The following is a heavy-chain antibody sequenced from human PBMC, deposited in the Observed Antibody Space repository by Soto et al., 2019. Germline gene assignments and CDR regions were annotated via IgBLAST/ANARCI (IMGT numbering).Heavy chain of an antibody. V-gene: IGHV3-11*01. Sequence: GGSLRLSCAASGFTFSDYYMSWIRQAPGKGLEWVSYISSSGSTIYYADSVKGRFTISRDNAKNSLYLQMNSLRAEDTAVYYCARVERGITIFGVVIPHFDYWGQGNLVTVSS. CDR3: ARVERGITIFGVVIPHFDY. D-gene: IGHD3-3*01. CDR1: GFTFSDYY. CDR2: ISSSGSTI. J-gene: IGHJ4*02.